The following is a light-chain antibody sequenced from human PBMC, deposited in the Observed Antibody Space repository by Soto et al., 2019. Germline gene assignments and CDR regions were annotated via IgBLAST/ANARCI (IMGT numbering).Light chain of an antibody. J-gene: IGKJ5*01. CDR3: QQSDSTVT. CDR2: AAY. V-gene: IGKV3-20*01. Sequence: TRSPFTXSFSRGERAADTCRARKSVRRSYLAWYKPKTRQXPXXXIHAAYNSATGITARFSGCGYGTEFTLTSRRLEHEDCAVYYCQQSDSTVTFGEGTRLEI. CDR1: KSVRRSY.